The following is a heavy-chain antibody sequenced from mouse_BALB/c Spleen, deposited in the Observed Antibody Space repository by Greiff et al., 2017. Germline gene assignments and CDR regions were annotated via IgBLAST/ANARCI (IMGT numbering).Heavy chain of an antibody. D-gene: IGHD1-1*01. Sequence: VQLQQSGAELVRPGTSVKVSCKASGYAFTNYLIEWVKQRPGQGLEWIGVINPGSGGTNYNEKFKGKATLTADKSSSTAYMQLSSLTSDDSAVYFCARGNYGSSSYYAMDYWGQGTSVTVSA. CDR3: ARGNYGSSSYYAMDY. V-gene: IGHV1-54*01. CDR1: GYAFTNYL. CDR2: INPGSGGT. J-gene: IGHJ4*01.